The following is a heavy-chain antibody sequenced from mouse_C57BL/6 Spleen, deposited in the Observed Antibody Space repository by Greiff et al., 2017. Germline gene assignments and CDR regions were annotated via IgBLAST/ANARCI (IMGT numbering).Heavy chain of an antibody. J-gene: IGHJ3*01. D-gene: IGHD1-1*01. Sequence: VQLQQSGAELARPGASVKLSCKASGYTFTSYGISWVKQRTGQGLEWIGEIYPRSGNTYYNEKFKGKATLNAAKSSSTAYMELRSLTSEDSAVYFCARTRGSSYDWFAYWGQGTLVTVSA. V-gene: IGHV1-81*01. CDR3: ARTRGSSYDWFAY. CDR1: GYTFTSYG. CDR2: IYPRSGNT.